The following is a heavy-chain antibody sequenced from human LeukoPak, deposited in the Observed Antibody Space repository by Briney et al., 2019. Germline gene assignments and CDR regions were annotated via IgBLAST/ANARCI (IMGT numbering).Heavy chain of an antibody. CDR2: IIPIFGTA. J-gene: IGHJ5*02. D-gene: IGHD2-2*01. V-gene: IGHV1-69*05. CDR3: ARGGIVVVPASAGYNWFDP. Sequence: SVKVSCKASGGTFSSYAISWVRQAPGQGLEWMGGIIPIFGTANYAQKFQGRVTITTDESTSTAYMELSSPRSEDTAVYYCARGGIVVVPASAGYNWFDPWGQGTLVTVSS. CDR1: GGTFSSYA.